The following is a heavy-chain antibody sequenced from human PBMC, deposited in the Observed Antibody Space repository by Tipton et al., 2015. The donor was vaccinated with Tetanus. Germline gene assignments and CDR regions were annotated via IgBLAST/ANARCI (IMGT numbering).Heavy chain of an antibody. CDR2: IYYSGST. CDR3: ARAYYYDSSGYYNGRGPLIDY. Sequence: LRLSCTVSGGSISSSSYYWSWIRQPPGKGLEWIGYIYYSGSTNYNPSLKSRVTISVDTSKNQFSLKLSSVTAADTAVYYCARAYYYDSSGYYNGRGPLIDYWGRGTLVTVSS. D-gene: IGHD3-22*01. V-gene: IGHV4-61*01. CDR1: GGSISSSSYY. J-gene: IGHJ4*02.